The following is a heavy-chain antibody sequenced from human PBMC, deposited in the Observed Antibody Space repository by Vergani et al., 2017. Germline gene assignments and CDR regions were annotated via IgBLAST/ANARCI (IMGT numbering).Heavy chain of an antibody. J-gene: IGHJ2*01. CDR2: TSSSSSHT. CDR3: ARDEGEEVVPAAMRWYFDL. CDR1: GFTFSSNG. V-gene: IGHV3-21*05. Sequence: VQLVESGGGVVQPGRSLRLSCAASGFTFSSNGMHWVRKAPGKGLEWVSNTSSSSSHTNYADSVKGRFTISRENAKNSLYLQMNSLRAEDTAVYYCARDEGEEVVPAAMRWYFDLWGRGTLVTVSS. D-gene: IGHD2-2*01.